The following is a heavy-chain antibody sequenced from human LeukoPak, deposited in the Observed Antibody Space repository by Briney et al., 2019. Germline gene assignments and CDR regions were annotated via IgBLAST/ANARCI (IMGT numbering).Heavy chain of an antibody. V-gene: IGHV3-7*01. CDR3: ARGGSRSWYFDN. CDR1: GFTFSIYW. J-gene: IGHJ4*02. Sequence: GGSLRLSCAASGFTFSIYWMSWVRQAPGKGLEWVANIKHDGSEKYYVDSVKGRFTISRDNAKNSLYLQTNSLRAEDTAVYYCARGGSRSWYFDNWGQGTLVTVSS. D-gene: IGHD6-13*01. CDR2: IKHDGSEK.